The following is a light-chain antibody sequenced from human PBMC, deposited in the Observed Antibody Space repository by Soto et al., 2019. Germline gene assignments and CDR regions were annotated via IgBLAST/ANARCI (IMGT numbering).Light chain of an antibody. J-gene: IGLJ1*01. Sequence: GLTQPRSVSGSSGQSVTISCTGTSNDLGRYNYVTWYQQHPGETPKLVIYDVAQRPAGVYDRPSGAKSGKTAYLTISGLQADDEATYYCCSYAGSDAFVFGSGTKVTV. CDR2: DVA. V-gene: IGLV2-11*01. CDR1: SNDLGRYNY. CDR3: CSYAGSDAFV.